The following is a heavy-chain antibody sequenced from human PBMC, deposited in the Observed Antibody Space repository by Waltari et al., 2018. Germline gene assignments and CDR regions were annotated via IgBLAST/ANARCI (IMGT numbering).Heavy chain of an antibody. CDR1: DYSIINGYY. J-gene: IGHJ5*02. D-gene: IGHD2-21*01. CDR3: GRLGGSMTTYQTCRDH. CDR2: INYRGNR. V-gene: IGHV4-38-2*01. Sequence: RESGPGLVRTSETLSLNCDVSDYSIINGYYWGWLRQPPGKGLEWLASINYRGNRDINPSLESRVTIAVATSSNQFCMQLHSVTAADTAVYFCGRLGGSMTTYQTCRDHWGQGILVNVSS.